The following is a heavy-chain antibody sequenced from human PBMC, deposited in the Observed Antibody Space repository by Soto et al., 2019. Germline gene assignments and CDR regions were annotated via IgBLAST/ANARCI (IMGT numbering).Heavy chain of an antibody. V-gene: IGHV1-3*01. CDR3: ARGYGGPIGWFDP. CDR2: INAGNGNT. J-gene: IGHJ5*02. D-gene: IGHD3-16*01. CDR1: GYTFTSYA. Sequence: QGQLVQSGAEVKKPGASVKVSCKASGYTFTSYAMHWVRQAPGQRLEWMGWINAGNGNTKYSQQFQGRVTITRDTSASTAYMELSSLRSEDTAVYYCARGYGGPIGWFDPWGQGTLVTVSS.